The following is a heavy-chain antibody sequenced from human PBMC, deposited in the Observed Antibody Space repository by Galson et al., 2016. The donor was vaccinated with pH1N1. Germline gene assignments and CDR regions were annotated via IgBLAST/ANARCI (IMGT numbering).Heavy chain of an antibody. Sequence: SLRLSCATSGFTFQKYGMHWVRQAPGKGLEWVAVISYDGSKKYYADSVKGRFTISRDNSKNTLYLQMNSLRAEDTAVYYCAKPIYGSGGFDPWGQGTLVTVSS. CDR1: GFTFQKYG. J-gene: IGHJ5*02. D-gene: IGHD3-10*01. V-gene: IGHV3-30*18. CDR2: ISYDGSKK. CDR3: AKPIYGSGGFDP.